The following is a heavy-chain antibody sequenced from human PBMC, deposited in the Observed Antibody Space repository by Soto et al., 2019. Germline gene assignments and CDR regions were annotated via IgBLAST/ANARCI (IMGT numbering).Heavy chain of an antibody. V-gene: IGHV4-39*01. CDR2: IYYSGST. CDR1: GGSITSSSYY. CDR3: ARLSCSYNDRYFDN. J-gene: IGHJ4*02. D-gene: IGHD1-1*01. Sequence: SETLSLTCTVSGGSITSSSYYWGWIRQPPGKGLEWIGNIYYSGSTYYNPSLKSRLTISVDTSNNQFSLKVESVTAADTAVYFCARLSCSYNDRYFDNWGQGTLVTVSA.